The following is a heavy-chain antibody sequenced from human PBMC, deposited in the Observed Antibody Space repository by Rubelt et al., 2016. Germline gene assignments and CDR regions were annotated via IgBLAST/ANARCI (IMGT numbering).Heavy chain of an antibody. CDR2: ISAYNGNT. Sequence: QVQLVQSGAEVKKPGASVKVSCKASGYTFTTYGINWVRQAPGQGLEWMGWISAYNGNTNHAQKLQGKGPMPTDTSTGTAYMGLRSLRSDDTAVYYCAREAYSGRYPLIDYWGQGTLVTVSS. V-gene: IGHV1-18*01. CDR1: GYTFTTYG. J-gene: IGHJ4*02. D-gene: IGHD1-26*01. CDR3: AREAYSGRYPLIDY.